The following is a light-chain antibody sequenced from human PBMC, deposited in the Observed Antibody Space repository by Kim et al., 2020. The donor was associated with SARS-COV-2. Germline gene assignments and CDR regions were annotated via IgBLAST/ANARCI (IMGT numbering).Light chain of an antibody. CDR2: NVN. J-gene: IGLJ2*01. CDR1: TSDIGLYNF. CDR3: SSYSRTATII. Sequence: GQSITISCTGTTSDIGLYNFVSRYRQPPGKAPKLIIYNVNKRASGISSRFSASKTGSTASLTISGLQAEDEADYYCSSYSRTATIIFGGGTQLTVL. V-gene: IGLV2-14*03.